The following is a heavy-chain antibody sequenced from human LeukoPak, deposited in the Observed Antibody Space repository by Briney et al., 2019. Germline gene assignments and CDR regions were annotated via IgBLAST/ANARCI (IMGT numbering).Heavy chain of an antibody. CDR1: GFTFTNYY. Sequence: PGGSLRLSCSASGFTFTNYYLNWVRQAPGKGLEWVSSISGGYSYINYAASVKGRFTISRDSAKNSLYLQMDSLRAEDTAVYYCARGYSSSWYVIDYWGQGTLVTVSS. V-gene: IGHV3-21*06. CDR3: ARGYSSSWYVIDY. J-gene: IGHJ4*02. CDR2: ISGGYSYI. D-gene: IGHD6-13*01.